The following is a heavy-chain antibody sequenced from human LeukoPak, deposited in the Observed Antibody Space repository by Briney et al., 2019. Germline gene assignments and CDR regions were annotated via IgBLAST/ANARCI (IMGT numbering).Heavy chain of an antibody. D-gene: IGHD2-2*01. CDR2: ISSSGSTI. J-gene: IGHJ6*03. Sequence: GGSLRLSCGASGFTFSNYAMTWVRQAPGKGLEWVSYISSSGSTIYYADSVKGRFTISRDNAKNSLYLQMNSLRAEDTAVYYCARGPHCSSTSCLYTNYYMDVWGKGTTVTISS. CDR1: GFTFSNYA. CDR3: ARGPHCSSTSCLYTNYYMDV. V-gene: IGHV3-48*03.